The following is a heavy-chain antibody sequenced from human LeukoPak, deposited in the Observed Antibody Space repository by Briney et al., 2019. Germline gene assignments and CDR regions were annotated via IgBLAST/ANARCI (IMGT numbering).Heavy chain of an antibody. Sequence: SETLSLTCTVSGGSISSYYWSWIRQPPGKGLEWIGTIYYFSGTTYYNPSLKSRVTISVDTSNNQFSLRLSSVTAADTAVYYCARGLAYYDSSGYYDYWGQGTLVTVSS. CDR3: ARGLAYYDSSGYYDY. V-gene: IGHV4-39*07. D-gene: IGHD3-22*01. CDR1: GGSISSYY. CDR2: IYYFSGTT. J-gene: IGHJ4*02.